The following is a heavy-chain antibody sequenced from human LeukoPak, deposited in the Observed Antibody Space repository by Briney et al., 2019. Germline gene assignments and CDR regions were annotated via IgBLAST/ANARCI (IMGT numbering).Heavy chain of an antibody. Sequence: PSETLSLTCTVSGGSISSYYWSWIRQPPGKGLEWIGYIYYSGSTNYNPSLKSRVAISVDTSKNQFSLKLSSVTAADTAVCYCATANLYSDAFDYWGQGTLVTVSS. J-gene: IGHJ4*02. V-gene: IGHV4-59*01. CDR1: GGSISSYY. D-gene: IGHD2-8*01. CDR2: IYYSGST. CDR3: ATANLYSDAFDY.